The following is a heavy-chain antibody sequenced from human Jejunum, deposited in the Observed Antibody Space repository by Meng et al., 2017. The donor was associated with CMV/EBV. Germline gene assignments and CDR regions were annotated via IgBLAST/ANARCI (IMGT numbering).Heavy chain of an antibody. CDR3: ASALGSYYDSSGFPN. CDR2: LYIGGGA. D-gene: IGHD3-22*01. V-gene: IGHV3-66*02. Sequence: GLTARSNYMSWARQAPGKGLEWVSILYIGGGAYYADSVKGRFTISRDDSKNTLYLQMSSLRAEDTAVYYCASALGSYYDSSGFPNWGQGTLVTVSS. CDR1: GLTARSNY. J-gene: IGHJ4*02.